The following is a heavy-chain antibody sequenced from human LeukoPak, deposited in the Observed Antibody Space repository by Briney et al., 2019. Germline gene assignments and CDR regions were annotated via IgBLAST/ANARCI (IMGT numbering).Heavy chain of an antibody. CDR1: GGTFSSYA. J-gene: IGHJ5*02. Sequence: SVKVSCKASGGTFSSYAISWVRQAPGQGLEWMGGIIPIFGTANYAQKFQGRVTITADESTSTAYMELSSLRSEDTAVYYCARDRLVAAAGTPGMRSFDPWGQGTLVTVSS. V-gene: IGHV1-69*13. CDR2: IIPIFGTA. D-gene: IGHD6-13*01. CDR3: ARDRLVAAAGTPGMRSFDP.